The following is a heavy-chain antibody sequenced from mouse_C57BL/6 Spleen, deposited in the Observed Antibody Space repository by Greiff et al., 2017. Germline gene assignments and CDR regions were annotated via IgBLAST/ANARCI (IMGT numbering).Heavy chain of an antibody. CDR1: GYTFTSYT. Sequence: QVQLQQSGAELARPGASVKMSCKASGYTFTSYTMHWVKQRPGQGLEWIGNINPSSGYTKYNQKFKDKATLTADKSSSTAYMQLSSLTSEESAVYYCAISLTVTFWFADWGQGTLVTVSA. CDR3: AISLTVTFWFAD. V-gene: IGHV1-4*01. J-gene: IGHJ3*01. D-gene: IGHD4-1*01. CDR2: INPSSGYT.